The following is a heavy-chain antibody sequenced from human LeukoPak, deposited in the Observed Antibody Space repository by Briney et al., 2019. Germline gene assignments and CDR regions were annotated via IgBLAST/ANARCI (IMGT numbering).Heavy chain of an antibody. CDR2: IYSNGNT. V-gene: IGHV4-39*07. CDR3: ARSATVTTGYFDY. D-gene: IGHD4-17*01. CDR1: GGSISSSGHY. J-gene: IGHJ4*02. Sequence: SETLSLTCSVSGGSISSSGHYWGWIRQSPEKGLDWIGSIYSNGNTYYNPSVKSRVTISVDMSKNQFSLKLTSVTAAETAVYYCARSATVTTGYFDYWGQGALVTVSS.